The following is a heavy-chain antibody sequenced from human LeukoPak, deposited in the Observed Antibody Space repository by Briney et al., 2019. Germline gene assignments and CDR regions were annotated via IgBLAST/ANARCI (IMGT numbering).Heavy chain of an antibody. D-gene: IGHD2-2*01. Sequence: SGTLSLTCAVSGYSISSGYYWGWIRQPPGKGLEWIGSICHSGSTYYNPSLKSRVTISVDTSKNQFSLKLSSVTAADTAVYYCARSRNLGYCSSTSCYVDWFDPWGQGTLVTVSS. V-gene: IGHV4-38-2*01. J-gene: IGHJ5*02. CDR1: GYSISSGYY. CDR2: ICHSGST. CDR3: ARSRNLGYCSSTSCYVDWFDP.